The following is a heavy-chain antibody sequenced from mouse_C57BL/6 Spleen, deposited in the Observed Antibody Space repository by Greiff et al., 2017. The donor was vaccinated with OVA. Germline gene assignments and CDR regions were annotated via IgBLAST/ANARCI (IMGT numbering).Heavy chain of an antibody. CDR3: ARWLTAAYWYFDV. CDR2: INYDGSST. D-gene: IGHD4-1*01. Sequence: EVKLMESEGGLVQPGSSMKLSCTASGFTFSDYYLALVRQVPDKGLEWVANINYDGSSTYYLDSLKSRFIISRDNAKNILYLQMSSLKSEDTAAYYCARWLTAAYWYFDVWGTGTTVTVSS. J-gene: IGHJ1*03. CDR1: GFTFSDYY. V-gene: IGHV5-16*01.